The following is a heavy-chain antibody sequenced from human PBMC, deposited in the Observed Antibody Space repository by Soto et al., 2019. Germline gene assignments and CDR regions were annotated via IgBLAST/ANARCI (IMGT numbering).Heavy chain of an antibody. V-gene: IGHV1-8*01. CDR2: MNPNSGNT. Sequence: QVQLVQSGAEVKKPGASVKVSCKASGYSFTSYDINWVRQATGQGLEWMGWMNPNSGNTAYAQKFQRKVPRPRNTAISTAYMGLSRLSPETPPVYYSARARPGGGGNWFDPWGQGTLVTVSS. CDR3: ARARPGGGGNWFDP. D-gene: IGHD3-10*01. J-gene: IGHJ5*02. CDR1: GYSFTSYD.